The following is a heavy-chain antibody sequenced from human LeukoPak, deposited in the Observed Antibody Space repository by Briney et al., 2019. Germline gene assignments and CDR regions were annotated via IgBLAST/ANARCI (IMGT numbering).Heavy chain of an antibody. J-gene: IGHJ4*02. Sequence: GGSLRLSCAASGFTFSSYSMNWVRQAPGKGLEWVSSISSSSSYIYYADSVKGRFTISRDNAKNSLYLQMNSLRAEDTAVYYCARDVSSRARGDFDYWGQGNLVTVSS. V-gene: IGHV3-21*01. D-gene: IGHD3-10*01. CDR2: ISSSSSYI. CDR1: GFTFSSYS. CDR3: ARDVSSRARGDFDY.